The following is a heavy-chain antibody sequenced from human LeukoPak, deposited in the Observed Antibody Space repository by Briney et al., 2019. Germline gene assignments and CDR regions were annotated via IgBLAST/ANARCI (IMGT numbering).Heavy chain of an antibody. J-gene: IGHJ4*02. CDR2: IWYDGSNK. Sequence: PGRSLRLSCAASGFTFSSYGMHWVRQAPGKGLEWVAVIWYDGSNKYYADSVKGRFTISGDNSKNTLYLQMNSLRAEDTAMYYCARDRMVTYFDYWGQGTLVTVSS. CDR3: ARDRMVTYFDY. D-gene: IGHD5-18*01. V-gene: IGHV3-33*01. CDR1: GFTFSSYG.